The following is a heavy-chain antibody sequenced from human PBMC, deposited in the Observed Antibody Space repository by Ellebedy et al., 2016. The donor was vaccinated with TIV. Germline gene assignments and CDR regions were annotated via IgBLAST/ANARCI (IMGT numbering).Heavy chain of an antibody. V-gene: IGHV3-23*01. Sequence: GESLKISCAASGFSIGGHYMHWVRQAPGKGLEWVSTISDSGVSTYYADSVKGRFTISRDNSKDTLYLQMNSPRVEDTAIYYCAKSLSTVTRGFFDYWGQGDLVTVSS. CDR2: ISDSGVST. CDR3: AKSLSTVTRGFFDY. CDR1: GFSIGGHY. J-gene: IGHJ4*02. D-gene: IGHD4-17*01.